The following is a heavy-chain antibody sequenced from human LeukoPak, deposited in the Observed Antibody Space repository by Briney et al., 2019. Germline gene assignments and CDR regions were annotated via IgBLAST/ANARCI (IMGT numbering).Heavy chain of an antibody. CDR3: ARGEVADP. V-gene: IGHV3-48*01. Sequence: GGSLRLSCVGSGFTFSSYSMNWVRQAPGKGLEWVSYISTGSSIIYYADSVKGRFTISRDNAKNSLYLQMNSLGAEDMAVYYCARGEVADPWGRGTLVAVSS. CDR1: GFTFSSYS. D-gene: IGHD5-12*01. CDR2: ISTGSSII. J-gene: IGHJ5*02.